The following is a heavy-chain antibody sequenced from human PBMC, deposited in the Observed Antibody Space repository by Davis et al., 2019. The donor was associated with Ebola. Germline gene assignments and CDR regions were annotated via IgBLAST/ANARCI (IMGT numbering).Heavy chain of an antibody. CDR1: GGSISSHY. Sequence: SETLSLTCTVSGGSISSHYWTWIRQPPGKGLEWIGHIHYSGSTHYNPSLKSRVTTSVDTSKNQFSLSLSSVTAADTAVYYCARYYSNYVENWFDPWGQGTLVTVSS. J-gene: IGHJ5*02. CDR2: IHYSGST. D-gene: IGHD4-11*01. CDR3: ARYYSNYVENWFDP. V-gene: IGHV4-59*11.